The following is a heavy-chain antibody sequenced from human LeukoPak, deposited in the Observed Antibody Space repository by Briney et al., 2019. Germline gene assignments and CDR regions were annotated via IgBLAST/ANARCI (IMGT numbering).Heavy chain of an antibody. J-gene: IGHJ3*02. CDR2: INSDGSST. CDR3: AREGSSGYLDYDVFDI. D-gene: IGHD3-22*01. V-gene: IGHV3-74*01. Sequence: PGGSLRLSCAASGFTFSSYWMHWVRQAPGKGLVWVSRINSDGSSTSYADSVKGRFTISRDNAKNTLYLQMNSLRAEDTAVYYCAREGSSGYLDYDVFDIWGQGTMVTVSS. CDR1: GFTFSSYW.